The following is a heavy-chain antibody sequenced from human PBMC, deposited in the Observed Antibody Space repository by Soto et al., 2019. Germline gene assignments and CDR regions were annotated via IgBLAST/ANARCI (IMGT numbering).Heavy chain of an antibody. CDR1: GFTFSSYS. J-gene: IGHJ4*02. D-gene: IGHD6-13*01. CDR2: IISATTTI. Sequence: EVQLVESGGGLVQPGGSLRLSCAASGFTFSSYSMNWVRQAPGKGLECVSYIISATTTIYYADSVKGRFTISRDNAKNSLYLQMNSLRADDTAVYYCARCIAATGPKLHYWGQGTLVTVSS. CDR3: ARCIAATGPKLHY. V-gene: IGHV3-48*01.